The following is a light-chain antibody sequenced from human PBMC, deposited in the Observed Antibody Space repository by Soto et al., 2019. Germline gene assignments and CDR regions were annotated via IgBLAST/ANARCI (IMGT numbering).Light chain of an antibody. CDR3: HQYGNSPPWT. J-gene: IGKJ1*01. CDR2: GAS. Sequence: EIVLTQSPGTLSLSPGERATLSCRASQSVDSIYLAWYQQKPGQAPRLLIYGASSRATGIPDRFSGSGSDTDFTLTISRLEPEDFAVYYCHQYGNSPPWTFGQGTKVEIK. CDR1: QSVDSIY. V-gene: IGKV3-20*01.